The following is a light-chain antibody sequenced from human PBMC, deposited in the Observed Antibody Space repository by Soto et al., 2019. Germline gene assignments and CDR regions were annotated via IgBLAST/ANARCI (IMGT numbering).Light chain of an antibody. CDR3: QQYGGSPPYT. Sequence: IVLTQSPATLSLSPGERATLSCRASQSVSSFLAWYQQKPGQAPRLLIYDASNRATGIPARFSGSGSGTDFTLTISSLEPEDFAVYYCQQYGGSPPYTFGRGTKLEIK. J-gene: IGKJ2*01. CDR1: QSVSSF. V-gene: IGKV3-11*01. CDR2: DAS.